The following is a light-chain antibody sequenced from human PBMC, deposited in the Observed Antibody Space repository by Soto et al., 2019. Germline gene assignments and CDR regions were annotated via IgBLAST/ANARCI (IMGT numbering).Light chain of an antibody. J-gene: IGLJ3*02. V-gene: IGLV8-61*01. Sequence: QTVVTQEPSFSVSPGGTVTLTCGLTSGSVSSTNYPSWYQQTPGQPPRTLIHSTDTRASGVPDRFSGSILGNKAALTITGAQADDECDYYCALYMGGGILVFGGGTKLTVL. CDR2: STD. CDR1: SGSVSSTNY. CDR3: ALYMGGGILV.